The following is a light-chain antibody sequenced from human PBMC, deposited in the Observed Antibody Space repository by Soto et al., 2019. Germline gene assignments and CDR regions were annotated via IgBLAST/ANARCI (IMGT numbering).Light chain of an antibody. CDR2: DAS. CDR1: QSVSSSY. Sequence: EIVLTQSPATLSLSPGERATLSCGASQSVSSSYLAWYQQKPRLAPRLLIYDASSRATGIPDRFSGSGSGTDFTLTISRLEPEDFAVYYCQQYGSLITFGQGTRLEIK. J-gene: IGKJ5*01. CDR3: QQYGSLIT. V-gene: IGKV3D-20*01.